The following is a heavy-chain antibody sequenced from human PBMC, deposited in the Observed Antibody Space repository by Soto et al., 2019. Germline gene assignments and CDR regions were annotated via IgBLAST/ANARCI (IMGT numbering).Heavy chain of an antibody. J-gene: IGHJ6*03. CDR3: ERDQGSSGSTWHYDYLDV. CDR2: IYYSGST. V-gene: IGHV4-59*01. D-gene: IGHD6-13*01. Sequence: QVQLQESGPGQVKPSETLSLTCTVSGGSISSYYWSWIRQPPGKGLEWIGYIYYSGSTNYNPSLKSRVTITVDRSKYQFSLKLRSVTAADTAVYYCERDQGSSGSTWHYDYLDVWGKGTTVTVSS. CDR1: GGSISSYY.